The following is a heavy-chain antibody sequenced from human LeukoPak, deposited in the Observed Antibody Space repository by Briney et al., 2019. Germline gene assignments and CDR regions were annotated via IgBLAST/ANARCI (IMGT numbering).Heavy chain of an antibody. Sequence: PGGSLRLSCAASGFTFSDYYMSWIRQAPGKGLEWVSYISSSGSTIYYADSVKGRFPISRDNAKNSLYLQMNSLRAEDTAVYYCARGYCSSTSCYSYYYYYGMDVWGQGTTVTVSS. CDR2: ISSSGSTI. CDR1: GFTFSDYY. V-gene: IGHV3-11*01. J-gene: IGHJ6*02. CDR3: ARGYCSSTSCYSYYYYYGMDV. D-gene: IGHD2-2*02.